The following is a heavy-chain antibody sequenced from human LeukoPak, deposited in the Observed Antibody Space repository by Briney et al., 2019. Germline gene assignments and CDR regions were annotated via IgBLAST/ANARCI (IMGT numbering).Heavy chain of an antibody. CDR2: ISTSGGNT. V-gene: IGHV3-23*01. Sequence: GGSLRLSCAGSGFTFISNALSWVRQAPGKGLGWVSAISTSGGNTYYADSVRGRFTISRDNSKNTLYLQMNTLRAEDTAVYYCATTKQARRYFDYWGQGTLVTVSS. CDR3: ATTKQARRYFDY. CDR1: GFTFISNA. D-gene: IGHD1-1*01. J-gene: IGHJ4*02.